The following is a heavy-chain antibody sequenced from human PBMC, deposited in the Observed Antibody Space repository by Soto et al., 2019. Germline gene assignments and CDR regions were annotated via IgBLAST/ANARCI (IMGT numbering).Heavy chain of an antibody. Sequence: GGSLRLSCAASGFTFSSYAMSWVRQAPGKGLEWVSAISGSGGSTYYADSVKGRFTISRDNSKNTLYLQMNSLRAEDTAVYYCTYYYGSGSSGGMDVWGQGTTVTVSS. J-gene: IGHJ6*02. D-gene: IGHD3-10*01. V-gene: IGHV3-23*01. CDR2: ISGSGGST. CDR1: GFTFSSYA. CDR3: TYYYGSGSSGGMDV.